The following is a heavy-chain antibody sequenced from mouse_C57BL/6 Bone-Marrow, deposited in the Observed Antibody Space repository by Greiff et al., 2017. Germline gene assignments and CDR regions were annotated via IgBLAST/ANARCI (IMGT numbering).Heavy chain of an antibody. CDR3: ERGIYYTWPDYYAKGY. J-gene: IGHJ4*01. CDR1: GYTFTSYW. D-gene: IGHD2-1*01. Sequence: QVQLQQPGAELVMPGASVKLSCKASGYTFTSYWMHWVKQRPGQGLEWIGEIDPSDSYTNYNQKFKGKSTLTVDKSSSTAYMQLSSLTSEDSAVYYCERGIYYTWPDYYAKGYWGQGTSVTVAS. V-gene: IGHV1-69*01. CDR2: IDPSDSYT.